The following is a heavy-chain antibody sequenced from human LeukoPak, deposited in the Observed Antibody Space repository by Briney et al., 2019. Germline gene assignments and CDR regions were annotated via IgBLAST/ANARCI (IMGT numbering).Heavy chain of an antibody. Sequence: PGGSLRLSCAASGFTFSSYAMHWVRQAPGKGLEWVAVISYDGSNKYYADSVKGRFTISRDNSKNTLYLQMNSLRAEDTAVYYCAREVQLERPDAFDIWGQGTMVTVSS. CDR3: AREVQLERPDAFDI. CDR1: GFTFSSYA. CDR2: ISYDGSNK. D-gene: IGHD1-1*01. J-gene: IGHJ3*02. V-gene: IGHV3-30-3*01.